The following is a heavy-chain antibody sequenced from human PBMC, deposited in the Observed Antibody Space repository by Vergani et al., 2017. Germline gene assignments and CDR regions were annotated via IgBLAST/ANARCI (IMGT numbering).Heavy chain of an antibody. CDR2: IKQDGSEK. CDR1: GFTFSSYW. J-gene: IGHJ3*02. Sequence: EVQLVESGGGLVQPGGSLRLSCAASGFTFSSYWMSWVRQAPGKGLEWVANIKQDGSEKYYADSVKGRFTISRDNSKNTLYLQMNSLRAEDTAVYYCAKEIFGVVPLGAFDIWGQGTMVTVSS. V-gene: IGHV3-7*01. D-gene: IGHD3-3*01. CDR3: AKEIFGVVPLGAFDI.